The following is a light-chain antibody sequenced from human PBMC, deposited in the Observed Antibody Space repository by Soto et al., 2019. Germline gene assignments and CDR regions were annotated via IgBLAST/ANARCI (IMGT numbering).Light chain of an antibody. CDR2: EVV. CDR3: SLYTSENTYV. CDR1: KSYIGIYDF. Sequence: QSVLTQPPSASGSPGHSVTISCTGSKSYIGIYDFVSWYQHHPGKAPRLIIYEVVQRPSGVPDRFSGSKSGNTASPTISGLQAADEADYYCSLYTSENTYVFGTGTKVTVL. J-gene: IGLJ1*01. V-gene: IGLV2-18*01.